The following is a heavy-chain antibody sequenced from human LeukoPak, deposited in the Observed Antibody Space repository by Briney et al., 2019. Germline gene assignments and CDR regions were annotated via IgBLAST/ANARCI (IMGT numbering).Heavy chain of an antibody. CDR1: GYSFTNSW. J-gene: IGHJ4*02. CDR3: ARRGGSLVYFDY. CDR2: IYPGDSDT. Sequence: GESLKISCKGSGYSFTNSWIGCVRQMPGKGLEWMGIIYPGDSDTRYSPSFQGQVTISADKSTTTAYLQWSSLKASDTAMYYCARRGGSLVYFDYWGQGTLVTVSS. V-gene: IGHV5-51*01. D-gene: IGHD2-15*01.